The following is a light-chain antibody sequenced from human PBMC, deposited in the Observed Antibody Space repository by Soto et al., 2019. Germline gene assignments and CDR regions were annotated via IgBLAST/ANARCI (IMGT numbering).Light chain of an antibody. J-gene: IGKJ2*01. CDR3: QQYFSFPYT. CDR1: QSMLYSSNNKDF. Sequence: DILMTQSPDSLAVSLGERATINCTSSQSMLYSSNNKDFLAWYQQKPGQPPKLLIHWASSREFGVPDRFSGSGSVTDFTLTISRLQAEDLAVYFCQQYFSFPYTFGQGTKLEIK. V-gene: IGKV4-1*01. CDR2: WAS.